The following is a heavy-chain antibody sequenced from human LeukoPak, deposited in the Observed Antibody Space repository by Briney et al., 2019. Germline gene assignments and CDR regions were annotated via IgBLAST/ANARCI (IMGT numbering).Heavy chain of an antibody. J-gene: IGHJ4*02. D-gene: IGHD3-16*01. V-gene: IGHV3-7*01. CDR1: GFTFNSYW. CDR2: IKQDGSEK. CDR3: ANVMTQ. Sequence: GGSLRLSCAASGFTFNSYWMSWVRQAPGKGLEWVANIKQDGSEKFHVDSVKGRFTVSRDNAKNSLYLQMNSLRAEDTAVYYCANVMTQGGQGTLVTVSS.